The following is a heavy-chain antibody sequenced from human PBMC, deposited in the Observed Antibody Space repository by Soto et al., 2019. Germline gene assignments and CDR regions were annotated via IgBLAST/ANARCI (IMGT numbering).Heavy chain of an antibody. J-gene: IGHJ6*02. D-gene: IGHD1-26*01. CDR3: ARVSGSYYYGMDV. V-gene: IGHV4-39*07. CDR1: GGSISSGGYS. Sequence: PSETLSLTCTVSGGSISSGGYSWSWIRQPPGKGLEWIGSIYYSGSTYYNPSLKSRVTMSVDKSKNQFSLKLSSVTAADTAVYYCARVSGSYYYGMDVWGQGTTVTV. CDR2: IYYSGST.